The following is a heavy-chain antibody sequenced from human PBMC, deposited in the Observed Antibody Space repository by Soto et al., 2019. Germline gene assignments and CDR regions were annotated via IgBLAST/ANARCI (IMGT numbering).Heavy chain of an antibody. CDR2: IGSNGGST. CDR1: GIPFSSYA. Sequence: GTLRLSCSASGIPFSSYALHWVRHAPGKGLGYVSAIGSNGGSTYYADSVKGRFTISRDNSKNTLSLQMSSLRAEDTAVYSCVKTLRYFACLSVLDYWREGTPVTFSS. D-gene: IGHD3-9*01. V-gene: IGHV3-64D*06. CDR3: VKTLRYFACLSVLDY. J-gene: IGHJ4*02.